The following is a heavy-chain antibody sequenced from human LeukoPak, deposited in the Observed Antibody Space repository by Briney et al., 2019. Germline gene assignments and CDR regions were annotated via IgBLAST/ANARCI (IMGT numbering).Heavy chain of an antibody. J-gene: IGHJ5*02. Sequence: GGSLRLSCAASGFTFRSYEMNWVRQAPGKGLEWVSYISSSGSTIYYADSVKGRFTISRDNAKNSLFLQMNSLRADDTAVYYCAREAPDGWFDPWGQGTLVTVSS. CDR1: GFTFRSYE. D-gene: IGHD5-24*01. V-gene: IGHV3-48*03. CDR3: AREAPDGWFDP. CDR2: ISSSGSTI.